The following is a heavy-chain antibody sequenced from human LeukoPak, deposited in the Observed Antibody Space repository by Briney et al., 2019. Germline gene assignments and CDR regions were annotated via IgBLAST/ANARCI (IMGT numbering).Heavy chain of an antibody. D-gene: IGHD1-7*01. Sequence: PSETLTLTCAVYVGRFRVYYWRWIRQSPRKALQGIVEINHRGDTNYNTSVKSRVSILVNKSQNQSSLNVTSINAADSAVYSFARSATKRETTYLNYWGQGTLVTVSS. V-gene: IGHV4-34*01. CDR2: INHRGDT. CDR1: VGRFRVYY. J-gene: IGHJ4*02. CDR3: ARSATKRETTYLNY.